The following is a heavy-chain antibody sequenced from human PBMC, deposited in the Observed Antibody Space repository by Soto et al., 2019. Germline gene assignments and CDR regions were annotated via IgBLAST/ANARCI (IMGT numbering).Heavy chain of an antibody. CDR3: ARGGINGFDWDS. CDR2: ISSTGGVV. Sequence: PGGSLRLSCEASGFAFDSYHMNWVRQGPGKGLEWVAYISSTGGVVYYADSVRGRFTTSRDNARNSVYLQMNSLRGDDGAIYYCARGGINGFDWDSWGQGTLVTVSS. D-gene: IGHD5-12*01. V-gene: IGHV3-48*01. CDR1: GFAFDSYH. J-gene: IGHJ4*02.